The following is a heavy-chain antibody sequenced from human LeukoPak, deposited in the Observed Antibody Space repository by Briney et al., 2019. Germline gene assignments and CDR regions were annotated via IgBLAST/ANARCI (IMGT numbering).Heavy chain of an antibody. CDR3: AGYCTNGVCSQ. V-gene: IGHV4-38-2*02. D-gene: IGHD2-8*01. CDR1: GYSISSGYY. Sequence: PSETLSLTCTVSGYSISSGYYWGWIRQPPGKGLEWIGSIYYSGSTYYNPSLKSRVTISVDTSKNQFSLKLSSVTAADTAVYYCAGYCTNGVCSQWGQGTLVTVSS. J-gene: IGHJ4*02. CDR2: IYYSGST.